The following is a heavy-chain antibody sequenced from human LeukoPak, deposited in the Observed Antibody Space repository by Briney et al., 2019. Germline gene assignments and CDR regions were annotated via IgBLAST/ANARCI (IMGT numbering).Heavy chain of an antibody. D-gene: IGHD3-16*01. CDR1: GFTFSSYA. J-gene: IGHJ6*03. V-gene: IGHV3-30*04. CDR2: ISYDGSNK. CDR3: ARDGGRPGCYYMDV. Sequence: GGSLRLSCAASGFTFSSYAMHWVRQAPGKGLEWVAVISYDGSNKYYADSVKGRFTISRDNSKNTLYLQMNSLRAEDTAVYYCARDGGRPGCYYMDVWGKGTTVTVSS.